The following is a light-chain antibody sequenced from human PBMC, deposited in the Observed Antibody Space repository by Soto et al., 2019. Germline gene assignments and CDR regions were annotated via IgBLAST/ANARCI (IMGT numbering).Light chain of an antibody. CDR2: EVT. CDR3: SSHAGVNNVV. V-gene: IGLV2-8*01. CDR1: SSDVGGYNY. Sequence: QSALTQPPSASGSPGQSVTISCTGTSSDVGGYNYVSWYQQHPGKAPKLMIYEVTKRPSGVPDRFSGSKSGYTASLTVSGLQAEDEADYYCSSHAGVNNVVFGGGTKLTVL. J-gene: IGLJ3*02.